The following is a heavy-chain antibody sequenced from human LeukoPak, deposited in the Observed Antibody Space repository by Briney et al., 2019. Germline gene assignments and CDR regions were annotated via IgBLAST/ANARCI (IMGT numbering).Heavy chain of an antibody. J-gene: IGHJ4*02. CDR1: GFTFSSYA. V-gene: IGHV3-9*01. CDR3: AKDQQWLVKGYFDY. CDR2: ISWNSGSI. D-gene: IGHD6-19*01. Sequence: GGSLRLSCAASGFTFSSYAMHWVRHAPGKGLEWVSGISWNSGSIGYADSVKGRFTISRDNAKNSLYLQMNSLRAEDTALYYCAKDQQWLVKGYFDYWGQGTLVTVSS.